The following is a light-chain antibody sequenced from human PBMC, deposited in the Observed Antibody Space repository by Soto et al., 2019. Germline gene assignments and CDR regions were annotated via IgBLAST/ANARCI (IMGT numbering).Light chain of an antibody. CDR1: TGAVATGHY. Sequence: QAVVTPEPSLTVSPRGTVTLTCGSSTGAVATGHYAYWFHQKPGQAPRPLIYDTYNRFSWTPARFSGSLLGGKAALTLSGAQPEDEADYYCLLYSGGYVFGPGTKVTVL. V-gene: IGLV7-46*01. CDR3: LLYSGGYV. J-gene: IGLJ1*01. CDR2: DTY.